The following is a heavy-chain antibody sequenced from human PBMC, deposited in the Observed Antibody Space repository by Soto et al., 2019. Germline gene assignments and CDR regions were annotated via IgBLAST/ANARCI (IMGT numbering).Heavy chain of an antibody. V-gene: IGHV1-3*01. D-gene: IGHD3-10*01. CDR2: INAGNGNT. Sequence: QVKLVQSGAEVKKPGASVKVSCKASGYTFTSYAMHWVRQAPGQRLEWMGWINAGNGNTKYSQKFQGRVTITRDTSASTAYMELSSLRSADTAVYYCARDLGFGLSDYWGQGTLVTVSS. CDR3: ARDLGFGLSDY. J-gene: IGHJ4*02. CDR1: GYTFTSYA.